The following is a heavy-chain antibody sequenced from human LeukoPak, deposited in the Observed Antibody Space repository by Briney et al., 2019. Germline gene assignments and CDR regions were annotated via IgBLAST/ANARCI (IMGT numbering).Heavy chain of an antibody. V-gene: IGHV4-59*01. CDR3: ARGLASAGMGL. CDR1: GGSLSSYY. D-gene: IGHD6-13*01. CDR2: IYYSGST. J-gene: IGHJ4*02. Sequence: SETLSLTCTVSGGSLSSYYWSWIRQPPGKGLEWIGYIYYSGSTNYNPSLKSRVTISVDTSKNQFSLKLSSVTAADTAVYYCARGLASAGMGLWGQGTLVTVSS.